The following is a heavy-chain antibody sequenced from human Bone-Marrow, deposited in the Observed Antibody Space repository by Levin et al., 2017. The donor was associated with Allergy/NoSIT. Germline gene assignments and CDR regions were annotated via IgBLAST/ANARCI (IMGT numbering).Heavy chain of an antibody. CDR2: IYPGDFDI. Sequence: HGESLKISCKGSGYSFTTYWIAWVRQMPGKGLEWMGIIYPGDFDIRYSPSFQGQVTISADRSISTAYLQWNSLKASDTAMYYCARPVYSSGWSYYFDFWGQGTLVTVSS. J-gene: IGHJ4*02. CDR3: ARPVYSSGWSYYFDF. CDR1: GYSFTTYW. V-gene: IGHV5-51*01. D-gene: IGHD6-19*01.